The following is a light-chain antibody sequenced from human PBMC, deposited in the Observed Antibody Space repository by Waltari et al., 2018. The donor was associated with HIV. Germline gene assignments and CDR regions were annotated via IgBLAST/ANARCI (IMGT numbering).Light chain of an antibody. CDR1: SSNLGRNS. Sequence: QSVLTQPPSASGTPGPRVTISCYGSSSNLGRNSVNWYQQLPGTAPKLLIYRNNHRPSGVPDRFSGSKSGTSASLAISGLRSEDEADYYCAAWDDSLSGVVFGGGTKLTVL. CDR3: AAWDDSLSGVV. CDR2: RNN. V-gene: IGLV1-47*01. J-gene: IGLJ2*01.